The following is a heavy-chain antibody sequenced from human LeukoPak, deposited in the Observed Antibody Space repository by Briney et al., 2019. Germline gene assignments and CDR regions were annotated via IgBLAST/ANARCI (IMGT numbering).Heavy chain of an antibody. CDR2: IYYSGST. Sequence: KPSETLSLTCTVSGGSVSSGSYYWSWIRQPPGKGLEWIGYIYYSGSTNYNPSLKSRVTISVDTSKNQFSLKLSSVTAADTAVYYCARLPQLRPMGDYYYGMDVWGQGTTVTVSS. CDR3: ARLPQLRPMGDYYYGMDV. D-gene: IGHD4-17*01. J-gene: IGHJ6*02. V-gene: IGHV4-61*01. CDR1: GGSVSSGSYY.